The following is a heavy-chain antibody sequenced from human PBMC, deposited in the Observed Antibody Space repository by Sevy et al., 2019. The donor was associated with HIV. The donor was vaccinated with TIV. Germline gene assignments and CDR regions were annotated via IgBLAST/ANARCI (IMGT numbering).Heavy chain of an antibody. CDR1: ALTFRSHA. D-gene: IGHD1-26*01. CDR2: ISYDGAVR. Sequence: GGSLRLSCAASALTFRSHAMHWVRQAPGKGLEWVTVISYDGAVRYYGESVKGRFTVSRDNSKNTLYLQMNSLRPDDTAVYYCAREAGYSAKNDAFAFWGQGTMVTVSS. J-gene: IGHJ3*01. CDR3: AREAGYSAKNDAFAF. V-gene: IGHV3-30-3*01.